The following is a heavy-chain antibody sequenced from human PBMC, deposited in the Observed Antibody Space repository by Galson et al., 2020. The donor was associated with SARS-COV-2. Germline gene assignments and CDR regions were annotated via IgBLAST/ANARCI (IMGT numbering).Heavy chain of an antibody. CDR2: IYYTGNT. CDR1: GGSISNDY. J-gene: IGHJ6*02. V-gene: IGHV4-59*01. CDR3: ATASGGYDFYWSFFYGLDV. D-gene: IGHD5-12*01. Sequence: SETLSLTCTVSGGSISNDYWSWIRQSPGKGLEWIGTIYYTGNTNYNPSLGSRLTMSVDTSKNQFSLRLSSVTAADTAVYYCATASGGYDFYWSFFYGLDVWGQGTTVTVSS.